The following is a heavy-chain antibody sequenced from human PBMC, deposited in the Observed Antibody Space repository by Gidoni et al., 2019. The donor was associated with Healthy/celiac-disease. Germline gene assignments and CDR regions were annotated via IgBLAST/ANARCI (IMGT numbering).Heavy chain of an antibody. V-gene: IGHV3-7*04. J-gene: IGHJ2*01. CDR2: IKQDGSEK. CDR3: ARDLPDLRAYCGGDCRNWYFDL. CDR1: GFTFSSYW. D-gene: IGHD2-21*02. Sequence: EVQLVESGGGLVQPGGSLRLSCAASGFTFSSYWMSWVRQAPGKGLEWVANIKQDGSEKYYVDSVKGRFTISRDNAKNSLYLQMNSLRAEDTAVYYCARDLPDLRAYCGGDCRNWYFDLWGRGTLVTVSS.